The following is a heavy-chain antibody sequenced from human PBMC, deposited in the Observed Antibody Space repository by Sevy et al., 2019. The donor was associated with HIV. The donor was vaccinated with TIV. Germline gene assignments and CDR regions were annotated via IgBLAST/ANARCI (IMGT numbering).Heavy chain of an antibody. D-gene: IGHD6-13*01. CDR3: AREDFGSSWLYYYMDV. V-gene: IGHV4-4*07. Sequence: KQSQTLSLTCTVSGGSISGYYWSWIRQSAGKGLEWIGRVYASSSTNYNPSLRSRVTISVDTSSNQFSLNLHSVTAADTAVYYCAREDFGSSWLYYYMDVWGKGTPVTVSS. J-gene: IGHJ6*03. CDR2: VYASSST. CDR1: GGSISGYY.